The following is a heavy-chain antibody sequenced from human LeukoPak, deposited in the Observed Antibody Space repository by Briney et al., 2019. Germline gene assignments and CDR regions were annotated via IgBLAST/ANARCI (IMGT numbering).Heavy chain of an antibody. V-gene: IGHV3-7*01. Sequence: GGSLRLSCAASGFTFSNYWMSWVRQAPGKGLEWVANIKQDGSEKYYVDSVRGRFTISRDNAKNSLYLQMNSLRAEDTAVYFCARDPFGVYSDYWGQGTLVTVSS. CDR3: ARDPFGVYSDY. J-gene: IGHJ4*02. CDR2: IKQDGSEK. CDR1: GFTFSNYW. D-gene: IGHD2-8*01.